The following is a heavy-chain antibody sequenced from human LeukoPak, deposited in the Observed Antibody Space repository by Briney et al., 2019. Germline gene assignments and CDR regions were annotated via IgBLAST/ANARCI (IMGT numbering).Heavy chain of an antibody. CDR3: ASASGEGGTFDY. CDR2: INIVNNAI. J-gene: IGHJ4*02. D-gene: IGHD1-26*01. Sequence: GGSLRLSCAASGFTFSSYSMNWVRQAPGKGLEWVSHINIVNNAIYYSDSVKGRFTISRDNAKNSLYLQMNSLRAEDTAVYYCASASGEGGTFDYWGQGTLVSVSS. V-gene: IGHV3-48*04. CDR1: GFTFSSYS.